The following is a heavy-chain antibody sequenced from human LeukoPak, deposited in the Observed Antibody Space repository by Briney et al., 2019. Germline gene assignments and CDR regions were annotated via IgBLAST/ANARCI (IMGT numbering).Heavy chain of an antibody. D-gene: IGHD6-19*01. V-gene: IGHV3-23*01. Sequence: GSLRLSCAASGFTFSSYAMSWVRQAPGKGLEWVSAISGSGGSTYYADSVKGRFTISRDNSKNTLYLQMNSLRAEDTAVYYCAKDLYSSGWITLDYWGQGTLVTVSS. J-gene: IGHJ4*02. CDR2: ISGSGGST. CDR1: GFTFSSYA. CDR3: AKDLYSSGWITLDY.